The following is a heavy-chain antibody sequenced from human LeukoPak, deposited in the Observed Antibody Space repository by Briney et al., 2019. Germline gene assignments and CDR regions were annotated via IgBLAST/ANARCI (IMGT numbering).Heavy chain of an antibody. CDR3: ARAGYCSSTSCYRGHYYYYYYMDV. V-gene: IGHV1-8*01. Sequence: GASVKVSCKASGYTFTSYDINWVRQATGQGLEWMGWMNPNSGNTGYAQKFQGRVTMTGNTSISTAYMELSSLRSEDTAVYYCARAGYCSSTSCYRGHYYYYYYMDVWGKGTTVTVSS. J-gene: IGHJ6*03. CDR2: MNPNSGNT. D-gene: IGHD2-2*03. CDR1: GYTFTSYD.